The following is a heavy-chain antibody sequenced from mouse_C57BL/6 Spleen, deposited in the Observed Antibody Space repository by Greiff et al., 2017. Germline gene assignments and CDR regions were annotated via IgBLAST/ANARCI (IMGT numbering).Heavy chain of an antibody. CDR2: IHPNSGST. Sequence: QVQLQQSGAELVKPGASVKLSCKASGYTFTSYWMHWVKQRPGQGLEWIGMIHPNSGSTNYNEKFKSKATLTVDKSSSTAYMQRSSLTSEDAAVYYCGRSRCLDYCGQGTTLTVSS. J-gene: IGHJ2*01. V-gene: IGHV1-64*01. CDR1: GYTFTSYW. CDR3: GRSRCLDY.